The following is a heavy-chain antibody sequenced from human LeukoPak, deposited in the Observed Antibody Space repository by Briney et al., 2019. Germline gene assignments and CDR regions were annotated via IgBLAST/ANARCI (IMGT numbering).Heavy chain of an antibody. J-gene: IGHJ4*02. D-gene: IGHD3-10*01. CDR1: GFTFSSYS. Sequence: PGGSLRLSCAASGFTFSSYSMNWVRQAPGNGLEWVSSISSSSSYIYYADSVKGRFTISRDNAKNSLYLQMNSLRAEDTAVYYYARGKRGIFSFRVHSYYFDYWGQGTLVTVSS. CDR3: ARGKRGIFSFRVHSYYFDY. CDR2: ISSSSSYI. V-gene: IGHV3-21*01.